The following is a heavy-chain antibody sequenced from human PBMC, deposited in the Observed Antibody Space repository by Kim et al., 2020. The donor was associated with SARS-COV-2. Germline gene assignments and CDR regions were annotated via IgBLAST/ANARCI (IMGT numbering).Heavy chain of an antibody. V-gene: IGHV1-8*01. Sequence: ASVKVSCKASGYTFTSYDINWVRQATGQGLEWMGWMNPNSGNTGYAQKFQGRVTMTRNTSISTAYMELSSLRSEDTAVYYCARERRGQNYYYYYGMDVWGQGTTVTVSS. J-gene: IGHJ6*02. CDR2: MNPNSGNT. CDR3: ARERRGQNYYYYYGMDV. CDR1: GYTFTSYD.